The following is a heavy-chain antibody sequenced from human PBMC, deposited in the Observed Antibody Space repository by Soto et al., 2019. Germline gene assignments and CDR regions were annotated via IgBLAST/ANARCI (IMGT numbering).Heavy chain of an antibody. V-gene: IGHV4-34*01. J-gene: IGHJ4*02. Sequence: SETLSLTCAVYGGSFSGYYWSWIRQPPGKGLEWIGEINHSGSTNYNPSLKSRVTISVDTSKNQFSLKLSSVTAADTAVYYCARVGVGGGYTSPIDYWGQGTLVTVSS. D-gene: IGHD2-15*01. CDR1: GGSFSGYY. CDR2: INHSGST. CDR3: ARVGVGGGYTSPIDY.